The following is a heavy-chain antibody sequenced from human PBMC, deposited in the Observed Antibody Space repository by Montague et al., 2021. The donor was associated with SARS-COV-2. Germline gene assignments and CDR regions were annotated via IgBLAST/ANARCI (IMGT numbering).Heavy chain of an antibody. CDR1: GRSFSGYY. V-gene: IGHV4-34*01. CDR2: INHSGST. Sequence: SETLSLTCAVYGRSFSGYYWSWIRQPPGKGLEWIGEINHSGSTNYNPPLKSRVTISVDTSKNQFSLKLSSVTAADTAVYYRARGSRQWLVRPPHYYYFDYWGQGTLVTVSS. CDR3: ARGSRQWLVRPPHYYYFDY. J-gene: IGHJ4*02. D-gene: IGHD6-19*01.